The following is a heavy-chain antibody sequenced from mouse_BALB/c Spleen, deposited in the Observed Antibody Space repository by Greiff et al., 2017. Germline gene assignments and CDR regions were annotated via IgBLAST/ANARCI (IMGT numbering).Heavy chain of an antibody. V-gene: IGHV1-7*01. CDR1: GYTFTSYW. CDR2: INPSTGYT. CDR3: ARRGITTNYFDY. Sequence: QVQLKQSGAELAKPGASVKMSCKASGYTFTSYWMHWVKQRPGQGLEWIGYINPSTGYTEYNQKFKDKATLTADKSSSTAYMQLSSLTSEDSAVYYCARRGITTNYFDYWGQGTTLTVSS. J-gene: IGHJ2*01. D-gene: IGHD1-1*01.